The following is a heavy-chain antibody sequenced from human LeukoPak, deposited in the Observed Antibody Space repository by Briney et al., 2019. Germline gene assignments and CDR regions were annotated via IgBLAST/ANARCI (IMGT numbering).Heavy chain of an antibody. Sequence: SGPTLVKPTQTLTLTCTFSGFSLSASGVGVGWIRQPPGKALEWLALIYWNDDKRYSPSLKSRLTITKDTSKNQVVLTMTNMDPVDTATYYCAHRYCSGGSCYPFDYWGQGTLVTVSS. CDR2: IYWNDDK. V-gene: IGHV2-5*01. CDR3: AHRYCSGGSCYPFDY. D-gene: IGHD2-15*01. CDR1: GFSLSASGVG. J-gene: IGHJ4*02.